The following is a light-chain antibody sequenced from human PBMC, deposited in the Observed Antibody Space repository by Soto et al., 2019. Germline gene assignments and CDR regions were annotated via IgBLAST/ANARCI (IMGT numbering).Light chain of an antibody. CDR1: QNIYSN. V-gene: IGKV3D-15*01. Sequence: IGLTQSPATVSVSPGDRATLSCWASQNIYSNLGWYQQRPGQAPRLLISDASNRATGIPARFSGSGSGTDFTLTISGLEPEDFAVYYCQQYGNSPLTFGAGTKVDIK. CDR3: QQYGNSPLT. CDR2: DAS. J-gene: IGKJ4*01.